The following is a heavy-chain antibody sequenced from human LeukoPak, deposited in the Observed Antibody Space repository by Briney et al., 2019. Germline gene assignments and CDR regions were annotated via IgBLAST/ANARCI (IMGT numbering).Heavy chain of an antibody. CDR3: VRGNYCSGGSCYHYYYYYMDV. J-gene: IGHJ6*03. CDR1: GGSFNGYY. V-gene: IGHV4-34*01. Sequence: SETLSLTCAVYGGSFNGYYWSWIRQPPGKGLEWIGEINHSGSTNYNSSLKSRVTISVDMSNNQFSLKLSSVTAADTAVYYCVRGNYCSGGSCYHYYYYYMDVWGKGTAVTVSS. D-gene: IGHD2-15*01. CDR2: INHSGST.